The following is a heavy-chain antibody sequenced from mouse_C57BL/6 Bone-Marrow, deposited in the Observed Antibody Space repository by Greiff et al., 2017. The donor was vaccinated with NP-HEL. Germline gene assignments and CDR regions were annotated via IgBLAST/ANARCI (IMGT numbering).Heavy chain of an antibody. CDR1: GYTFTSYG. D-gene: IGHD2-3*01. Sequence: VQLQQSGAELARPGASVKLSCKASGYTFTSYGISWVKQRTGQGLEWIGEIYPRSGNTYYNEKFKGKATLTADKSSSTAYMELRSLTSEYSAVYVCARENDGYYDTHWYFDVWGTGTTVTVSS. J-gene: IGHJ1*03. CDR3: ARENDGYYDTHWYFDV. V-gene: IGHV1-81*01. CDR2: IYPRSGNT.